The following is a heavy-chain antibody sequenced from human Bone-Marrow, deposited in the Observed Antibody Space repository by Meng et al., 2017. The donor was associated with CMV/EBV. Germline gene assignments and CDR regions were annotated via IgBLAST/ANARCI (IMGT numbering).Heavy chain of an antibody. CDR2: ISAHNGKT. V-gene: IGHV1-18*01. CDR1: GYTFNSYG. CDR3: ARDHYYDSSGYSNAFDI. Sequence: ASVKVSCKGSGYTFNSYGISWVRQAPGQGLEWMGWISAHNGKTKYAQRVQGRLTLTTDKSKSTAYMDLRSLRSDDTAVYYCARDHYYDSSGYSNAFDIWGQGTMVTVSS. D-gene: IGHD3-22*01. J-gene: IGHJ3*02.